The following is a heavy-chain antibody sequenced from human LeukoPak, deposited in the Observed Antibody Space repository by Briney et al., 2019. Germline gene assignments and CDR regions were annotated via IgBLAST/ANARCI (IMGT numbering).Heavy chain of an antibody. CDR2: IYYSGST. V-gene: IGHV4-59*01. J-gene: IGHJ4*02. Sequence: SETLSLTCTVSGGSISSYYWGWIRQPPGKGLEWIGYIYYSGSTNYNPSLKSRVTISVDTSKNQFSLKLSSVTAADTAVYYCARVYYDILTGYHFDYWGQGTLVTVSS. CDR1: GGSISSYY. CDR3: ARVYYDILTGYHFDY. D-gene: IGHD3-9*01.